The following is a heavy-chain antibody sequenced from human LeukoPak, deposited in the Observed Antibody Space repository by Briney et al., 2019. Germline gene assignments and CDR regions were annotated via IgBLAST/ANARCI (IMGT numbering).Heavy chain of an antibody. J-gene: IGHJ4*02. CDR3: ARGPPQLLWFGELLSVYFDY. D-gene: IGHD3-10*01. CDR1: DGSFSGYY. CDR2: INHSGST. V-gene: IGHV4-34*01. Sequence: PSETLSLTCAVYDGSFSGYYWSWIRQPPGKGLEWIGEINHSGSTNYNPSLKSRVTISVDTSKNQFSRKLSSVTAADTAVYYCARGPPQLLWFGELLSVYFDYWGQGTLVTVSS.